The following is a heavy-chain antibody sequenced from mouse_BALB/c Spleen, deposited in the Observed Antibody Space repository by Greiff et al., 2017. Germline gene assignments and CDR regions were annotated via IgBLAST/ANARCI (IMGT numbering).Heavy chain of an antibody. CDR1: GFSLTSYG. J-gene: IGHJ3*01. D-gene: IGHD2-4*01. CDR2: IWAGGST. Sequence: VQVVESGPGLVAPSQSLSITCTVSGFSLTSYGVHWVRQPPGKGLEWLGVIWAGGSTNYNSALMSRLSISKDNSKSQVFLKMNSLQTDDTAMYYCARGGIGLRAWFAYWGQGTLVTVSA. V-gene: IGHV2-9*02. CDR3: ARGGIGLRAWFAY.